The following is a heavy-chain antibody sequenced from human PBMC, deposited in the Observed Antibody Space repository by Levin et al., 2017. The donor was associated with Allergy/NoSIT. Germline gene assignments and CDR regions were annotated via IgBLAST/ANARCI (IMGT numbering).Heavy chain of an antibody. D-gene: IGHD6-19*01. CDR3: AREMGIGAVAALEIDC. CDR2: ISAYNGNT. CDR1: GYTFTSYG. Sequence: ASVKVSCKASGYTFTSYGISWVRQAPGQGLEWMGWISAYNGNTNYAQKLQGRVTMTTDTSTSTAYMELRSLRSDDTAVYYCAREMGIGAVAALEIDCWGQGTLVTVSS. J-gene: IGHJ4*02. V-gene: IGHV1-18*01.